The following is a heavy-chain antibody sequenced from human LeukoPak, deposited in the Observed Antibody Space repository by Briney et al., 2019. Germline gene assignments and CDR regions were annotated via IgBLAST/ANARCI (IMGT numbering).Heavy chain of an antibody. CDR3: ARSGRNANRYFDY. J-gene: IGHJ4*02. V-gene: IGHV5-51*01. CDR2: MYLGDSDT. Sequence: GESLKISCQGSGYSFTNYWIGWVRQMPGKGLEWMGSMYLGDSDTRYSPSFQGQVTISADKSISTAYLQWSSLKASDTAMYYCARSGRNANRYFDYWDQGTLVTVSS. D-gene: IGHD2-8*01. CDR1: GYSFTNYW.